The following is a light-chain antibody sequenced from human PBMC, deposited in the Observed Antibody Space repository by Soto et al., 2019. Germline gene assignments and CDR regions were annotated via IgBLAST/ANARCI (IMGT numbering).Light chain of an antibody. CDR3: QQYNRYSLT. Sequence: DIQLTQSPSTLSASVGDRVTITCRASRSVSRFLAWFQQKPGKAPRLLIYDASNLESGVPSRFSGSGSGTEFALTISGLQPDDFGSYYCQQYNRYSLTFGGGTKVEIK. V-gene: IGKV1-5*01. CDR1: RSVSRF. CDR2: DAS. J-gene: IGKJ4*01.